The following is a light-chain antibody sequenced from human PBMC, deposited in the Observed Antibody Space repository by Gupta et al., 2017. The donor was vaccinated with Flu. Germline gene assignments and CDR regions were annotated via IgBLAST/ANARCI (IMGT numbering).Light chain of an antibody. V-gene: IGLV2-8*01. J-gene: IGLJ2*01. CDR3: SSYAGSNNFVV. CDR1: SSDVGGYNY. CDR2: EVS. Sequence: QSALTQPPSSSGSPGQSVTISSTGTSSDVGGYNYVSWYQQHPGKAPKLMIYEVSKRPSGVPDRFSVSKSGNTASLTVSGLQAEDEADYYCSSYAGSNNFVVFGGGTKLTVL.